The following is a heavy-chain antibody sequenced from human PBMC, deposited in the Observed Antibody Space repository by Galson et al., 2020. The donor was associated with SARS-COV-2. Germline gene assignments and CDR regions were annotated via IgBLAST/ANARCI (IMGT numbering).Heavy chain of an antibody. CDR1: GGSISSYY. D-gene: IGHD6-19*01. V-gene: IGHV4-59*01. CDR3: ARHPQSTSGWSYYLDY. Sequence: SETLSLTCTVSGGSISSYYWSWIRQSPGKGLEWTGYIYCIGSTNYNPSLKSRVTMSIDRSKNQFSLNLKSVTAADTAMYFCARHPQSTSGWSYYLDYWGQGSMVTVSS. CDR2: IYCIGST. J-gene: IGHJ4*02.